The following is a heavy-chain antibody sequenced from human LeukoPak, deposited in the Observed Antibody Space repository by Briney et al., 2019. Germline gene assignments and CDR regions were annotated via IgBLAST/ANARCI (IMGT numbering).Heavy chain of an antibody. CDR2: IYWDDDK. D-gene: IGHD3-3*01. J-gene: IGHJ4*02. V-gene: IGHV2-5*02. CDR3: AHESGYFDY. Sequence: SGPTLVNPTQTLTLTCTFSGFSLTTGRVGVGWIRQPPGKALEWLALIYWDDDKRYSPSLKSRLTVTKDTSKNQAVLTMTNMDPVDTATYFCAHESGYFDYWGQGTLVTVSS. CDR1: GFSLTTGRVG.